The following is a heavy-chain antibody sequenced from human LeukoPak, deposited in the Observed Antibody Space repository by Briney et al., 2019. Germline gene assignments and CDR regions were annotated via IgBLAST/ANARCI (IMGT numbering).Heavy chain of an antibody. V-gene: IGHV4-34*01. CDR1: GGSFSGYY. Sequence: SETLSLTCAVYGGSFSGYYWSWIRQPPGKGLEWIGEINHSGSANYNPSLKSRVTISVDTSKNQFSLKLSSVTAADTAVYYCARAYSSSWYYYYGMDVWGQGTTVTVSS. CDR3: ARAYSSSWYYYYGMDV. CDR2: INHSGSA. D-gene: IGHD6-13*01. J-gene: IGHJ6*02.